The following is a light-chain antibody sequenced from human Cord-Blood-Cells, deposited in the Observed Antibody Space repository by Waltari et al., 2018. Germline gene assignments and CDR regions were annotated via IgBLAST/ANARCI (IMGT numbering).Light chain of an antibody. J-gene: IGLJ1*01. CDR1: ALPKKY. V-gene: IGLV3-10*01. CDR3: YSTDSSGNHYV. Sequence: SYELTQPPSVSVSPGQTARITCSGDALPKKYAYWYQQKSGQAPLLVIYEDSKRPSGIPERFSGSSSGTMATLTISGAQVEDKADYYCYSTDSSGNHYVFGTGTKVTVL. CDR2: EDS.